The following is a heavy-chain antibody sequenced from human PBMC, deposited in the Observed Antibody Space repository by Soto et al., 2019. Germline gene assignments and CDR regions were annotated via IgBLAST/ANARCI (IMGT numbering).Heavy chain of an antibody. V-gene: IGHV4-59*08. CDR1: GGSITNYY. Sequence: QVQLQESGPGLVKPSETLSLTCTVSGGSITNYYCSWFRQPPGKGLEWIGYIQYNGYSAYNLSLKGRVTMSMDTSKTQFSLMLESVTATVTAVYYCARHGFGSLHGLVDVWGQGTTVIVSS. J-gene: IGHJ6*02. CDR2: IQYNGYS. CDR3: ARHGFGSLHGLVDV. D-gene: IGHD3-10*01.